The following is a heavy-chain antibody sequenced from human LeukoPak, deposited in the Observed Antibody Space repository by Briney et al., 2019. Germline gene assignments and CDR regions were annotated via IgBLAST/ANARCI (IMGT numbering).Heavy chain of an antibody. CDR1: GFTFSSYE. Sequence: PGGSLRLSCAASGFTFSSYEMNWVRQAPGKGLEWVSYISSSGSTIYYADSVKGRFTISRDNAKNSLYPQMNSLRAEDTAVYYCARMQYSGSYHRATPFDYWGQGTLVTVSS. V-gene: IGHV3-48*03. J-gene: IGHJ4*02. D-gene: IGHD3-10*01. CDR3: ARMQYSGSYHRATPFDY. CDR2: ISSSGSTI.